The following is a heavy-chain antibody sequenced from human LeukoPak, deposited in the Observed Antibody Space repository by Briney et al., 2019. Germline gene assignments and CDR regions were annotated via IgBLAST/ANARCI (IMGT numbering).Heavy chain of an antibody. Sequence: GGSLRLSCAASGFTFSSQSMSWVRQAPGKGLEWISHISSSSSTIYYADSVKGRFTISRDNAKNSLYLQMDSLRDEDTAMYYCASRHSSTWTFDYWGQGTLVTVSS. D-gene: IGHD6-13*01. CDR1: GFTFSSQS. CDR3: ASRHSSTWTFDY. J-gene: IGHJ4*02. V-gene: IGHV3-48*02. CDR2: ISSSSSTI.